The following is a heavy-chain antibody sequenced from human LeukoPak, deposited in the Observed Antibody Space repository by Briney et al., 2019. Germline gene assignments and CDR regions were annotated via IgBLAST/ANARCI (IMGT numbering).Heavy chain of an antibody. CDR1: GFTFSNYW. Sequence: GGSLRLSCAASGFTFSNYWMHWVRQAPGKGLVWVSRIKGDGSHTIYADSVKGRFTISRDNAKDTLYLQMKSLRAEDTAVYYCVRDWDHFDFDSWGLGTLVTVSS. J-gene: IGHJ5*01. D-gene: IGHD3-9*01. V-gene: IGHV3-74*01. CDR2: IKGDGSHT. CDR3: VRDWDHFDFDS.